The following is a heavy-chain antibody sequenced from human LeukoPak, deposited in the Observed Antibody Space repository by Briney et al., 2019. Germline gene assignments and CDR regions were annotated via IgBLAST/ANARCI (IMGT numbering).Heavy chain of an antibody. CDR3: AKDLRSGFPYGMDV. D-gene: IGHD1-14*01. CDR1: GFTFSSYG. Sequence: GGSLRLSCAASGFTFSSYGIHWVRQAPGKGLEWVAFIRYDGSNKYYADSVKGRFTISRDNSKNTLYLQMNSLRAEDTAVYYCAKDLRSGFPYGMDVWGQGTTVTVSS. CDR2: IRYDGSNK. V-gene: IGHV3-30*02. J-gene: IGHJ6*02.